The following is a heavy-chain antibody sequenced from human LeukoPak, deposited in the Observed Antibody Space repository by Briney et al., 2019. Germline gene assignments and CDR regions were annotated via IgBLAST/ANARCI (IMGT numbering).Heavy chain of an antibody. Sequence: GGSLRLSCAASGFTFSTYNMNWVRQAPGKGLEWVSGINWNGGSTGYADSVKGRFTISRDNAKNSLYLQMNSLRAEDTALYHCARAVGASPLNWLDPWGQGTLVTVSS. CDR1: GFTFSTYN. J-gene: IGHJ5*02. CDR3: ARAVGASPLNWLDP. D-gene: IGHD1-26*01. V-gene: IGHV3-20*01. CDR2: INWNGGST.